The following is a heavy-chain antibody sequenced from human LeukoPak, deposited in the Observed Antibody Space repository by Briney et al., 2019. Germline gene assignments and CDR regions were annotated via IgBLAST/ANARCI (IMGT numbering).Heavy chain of an antibody. CDR1: GFTFDDYA. CDR2: ISWNSGSI. V-gene: IGHV3-9*01. CDR3: ARSLDQLGYYGMDV. J-gene: IGHJ6*02. Sequence: GGSLRLSCAASGFTFDDYAMHWVRQAPGKGLEWVSGISWNSGSIGYADSVKGRFTISRDNAKNSLYLQMNSLRAEDTAVYYCARSLDQLGYYGMDVWGQGTTVTVSS. D-gene: IGHD3/OR15-3a*01.